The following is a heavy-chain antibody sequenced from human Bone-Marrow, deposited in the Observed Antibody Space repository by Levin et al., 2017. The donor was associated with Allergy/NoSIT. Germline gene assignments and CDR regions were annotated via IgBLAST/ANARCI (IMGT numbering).Heavy chain of an antibody. D-gene: IGHD5-12*01. J-gene: IGHJ5*02. CDR3: AKLRGYSYGLADL. Sequence: GGSLRLSCAASGFSFSDHYMAWIRRAPGRGLEWITYITSTSSNMQYADSVKGRFTISRDNAKSSLSLQMNNLRAEDTALYHCAKLRGYSYGLADLWGQGTLVTVSS. V-gene: IGHV3-11*01. CDR1: GFSFSDHY. CDR2: ITSTSSNM.